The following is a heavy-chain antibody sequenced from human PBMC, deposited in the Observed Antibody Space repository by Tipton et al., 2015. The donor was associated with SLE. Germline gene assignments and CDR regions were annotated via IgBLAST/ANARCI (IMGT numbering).Heavy chain of an antibody. CDR2: INHSGST. Sequence: TLSLTCAVYGGSFSGYYWSWIRQPPGKGLGWIGEINHSGSTNYNPSLKSRVTISVDTSKNQFSLKLSSVTAADTAVYYCASWTGDFDYWGQGTLVTVSS. CDR1: GGSFSGYY. D-gene: IGHD1-1*01. CDR3: ASWTGDFDY. V-gene: IGHV4-34*01. J-gene: IGHJ4*02.